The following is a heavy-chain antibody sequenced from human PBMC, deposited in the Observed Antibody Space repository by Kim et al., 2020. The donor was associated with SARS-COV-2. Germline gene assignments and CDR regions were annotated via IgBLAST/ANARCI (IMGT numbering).Heavy chain of an antibody. V-gene: IGHV3-23*01. Sequence: GGSLRLSCAASGFTFSSSAMNWVRQAPGKGLEWVSSIVGSGGSAYYADSVKGRFTISRDNSKNTLFLQMNSLRAEDTAVYYCARMDYYGSGRGYSDYWGQGTLVTVSS. J-gene: IGHJ4*02. CDR2: IVGSGGSA. D-gene: IGHD3-10*01. CDR3: ARMDYYGSGRGYSDY. CDR1: GFTFSSSA.